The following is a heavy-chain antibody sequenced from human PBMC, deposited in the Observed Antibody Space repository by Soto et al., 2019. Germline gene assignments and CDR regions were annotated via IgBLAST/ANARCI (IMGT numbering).Heavy chain of an antibody. J-gene: IGHJ3*02. V-gene: IGHV1-2*04. CDR2: INPNSGGT. CDR1: GYTFTGYY. D-gene: IGHD1-1*01. Sequence: ASVKVSCKASGYTFTGYYMHWVRQAPGQGLEWMGWINPNSGGTNYAQKFQGWVTMTRDTSISTAYMELSRLRSDDTAVYYCARGPPTGYHDAFDIWGQGTMVTVSS. CDR3: ARGPPTGYHDAFDI.